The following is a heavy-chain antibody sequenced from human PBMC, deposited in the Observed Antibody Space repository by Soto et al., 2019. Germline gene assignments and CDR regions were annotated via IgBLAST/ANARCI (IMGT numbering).Heavy chain of an antibody. CDR2: ISAYNGNT. CDR3: ARDIVCRDWNLLSYYYGMDV. J-gene: IGHJ6*02. CDR1: GYTFTSYG. V-gene: IGHV1-18*04. D-gene: IGHD1-7*01. Sequence: ASVKVSCKASGYTFTSYGISWVRQAPGQGLEWMGWISAYNGNTNYAQKLQGRVTMTTDTSTSTAYMELRSLGSDDTAVYYCARDIVCRDWNLLSYYYGMDVWGQGTTVTVSS.